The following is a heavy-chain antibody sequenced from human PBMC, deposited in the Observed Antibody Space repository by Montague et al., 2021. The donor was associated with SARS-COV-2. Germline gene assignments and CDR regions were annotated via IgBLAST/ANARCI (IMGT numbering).Heavy chain of an antibody. CDR1: DGSINTDTYF. V-gene: IGHV4-61*02. CDR2: IWTSGTT. CDR3: ARGAKYYGFYHPFED. Sequence: TLSLTCTVSDGSINTDTYFWSWIRQPAGKGLEWIGRIWTSGTTKYNPTLKSRVTMSMDTSKKQFSLNVTSVTAADTAVYYCARGAKYYGFYHPFEDWGQGALVPISS. D-gene: IGHD3-16*01. J-gene: IGHJ4*02.